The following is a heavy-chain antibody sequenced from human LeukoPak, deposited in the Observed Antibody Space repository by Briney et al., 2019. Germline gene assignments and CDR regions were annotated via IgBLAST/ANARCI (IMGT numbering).Heavy chain of an antibody. J-gene: IGHJ5*02. CDR1: GFTFSNAW. CDR2: IKSKTDGGTT. Sequence: GGSLRLSCAASGFTFSNAWMSWVRQAPGKGLEWVGRIKSKTDGGTTDYAAPVKGRFTISRDTSKNTLYLQMNSVRVEDTAVYYCAREASVAEVQGCFDLWGLGTLVTVSS. CDR3: AREASVAEVQGCFDL. V-gene: IGHV3-15*05. D-gene: IGHD6-19*01.